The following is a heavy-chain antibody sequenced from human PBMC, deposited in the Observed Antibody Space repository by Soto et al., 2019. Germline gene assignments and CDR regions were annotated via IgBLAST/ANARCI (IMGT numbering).Heavy chain of an antibody. J-gene: IGHJ6*02. CDR1: GFTFDDYA. CDR3: AKDTGMEGYCSSRSCYLGRHYFYYGMDV. D-gene: IGHD2-15*01. V-gene: IGHV3-9*01. CDR2: ISWSSGSI. Sequence: GGSLRLSCAASGFTFDDYAMHWVRQAPGKGLEWVSGISWSSGSIGYADSVKGRFTISRDKSKNSLYLQMNSLRAEDTALHHCAKDTGMEGYCSSRSCYLGRHYFYYGMDVWGQGTVVTVSS.